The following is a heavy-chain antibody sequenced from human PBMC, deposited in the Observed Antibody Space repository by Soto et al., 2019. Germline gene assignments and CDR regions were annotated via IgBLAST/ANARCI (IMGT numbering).Heavy chain of an antibody. Sequence: PSETLSLTCTVSGGSVSSDSYYWSWVRQPPGKGLEWIGYVYYSGSTNSNPSLKSRVTISVDTSKNQFSLRLSSVTAADTAVYYGAKGPVTTSGTYDYGGQGTLVTVP. J-gene: IGHJ4*02. CDR2: VYYSGST. D-gene: IGHD4-17*01. V-gene: IGHV4-61*01. CDR1: GGSVSSDSYY. CDR3: AKGPVTTSGTYDY.